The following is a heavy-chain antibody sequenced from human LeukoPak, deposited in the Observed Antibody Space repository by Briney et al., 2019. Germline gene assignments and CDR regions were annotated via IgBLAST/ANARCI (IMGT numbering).Heavy chain of an antibody. Sequence: GESLKISCKGSGYSFTSYWIGWVRQMPGKGLEWMGMIYCGDSNTTYSPSFQRHVPISADKSNSTAYLQWSSLKASDTAMYYCPRLTQLGYRSSTSSYNSWSDPWGQGTLLTVSS. CDR3: PRLTQLGYRSSTSSYNSWSDP. D-gene: IGHD2-2*02. V-gene: IGHV5-51*01. CDR2: IYCGDSNT. CDR1: GYSFTSYW. J-gene: IGHJ5*02.